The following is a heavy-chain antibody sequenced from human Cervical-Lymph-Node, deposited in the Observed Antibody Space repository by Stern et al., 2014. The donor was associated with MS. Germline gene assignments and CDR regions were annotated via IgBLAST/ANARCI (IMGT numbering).Heavy chain of an antibody. V-gene: IGHV3-11*01. J-gene: IGHJ6*02. D-gene: IGHD4-17*01. CDR3: ARDLRYRDSRGYYYYYGMDV. CDR2: TT. Sequence: TTYYADSVKGRFTISRDNTKNSLYLQMNSLRAEDTAVYYCARDLRYRDSRGYYYYYGMDVWGQGTTVIVSS.